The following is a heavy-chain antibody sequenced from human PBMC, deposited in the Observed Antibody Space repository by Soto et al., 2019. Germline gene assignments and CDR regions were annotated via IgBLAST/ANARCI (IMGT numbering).Heavy chain of an antibody. CDR2: FYPGDSQI. J-gene: IGHJ6*04. D-gene: IGHD3-3*01. V-gene: IGHV5-51*01. Sequence: GESLKISCKGSGYNFDTYWIGWVRQMPGKGLEWMGIFYPGDSQIKYSPSFQGQISISVDKSISTAYLQWSSLKASDTAMYYCARSKYSTNWSHGIDVWDKGTTGTFST. CDR3: ARSKYSTNWSHGIDV. CDR1: GYNFDTYW.